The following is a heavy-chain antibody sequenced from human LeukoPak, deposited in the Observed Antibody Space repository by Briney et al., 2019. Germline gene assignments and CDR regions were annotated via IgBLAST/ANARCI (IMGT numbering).Heavy chain of an antibody. CDR2: ISGSDGST. Sequence: GGSLRLSCVASGFTFKTYGMSWVRHAPGKGLEWVSTISGSDGSTYYADSVKGRFTISRDNSKSTLYLQMNSLRAEDTAVYYCAAGFYFGDYSGQGTLVTVSS. CDR1: GFTFKTYG. V-gene: IGHV3-23*01. J-gene: IGHJ4*02. D-gene: IGHD3-3*01. CDR3: AAGFYFGDY.